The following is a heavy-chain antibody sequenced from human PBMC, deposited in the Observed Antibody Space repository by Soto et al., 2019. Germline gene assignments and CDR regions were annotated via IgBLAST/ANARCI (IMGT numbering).Heavy chain of an antibody. D-gene: IGHD3-22*01. CDR3: TTGLSNGYYNFDY. V-gene: IGHV3-15*01. CDR1: GFTFSNAW. CDR2: IKGEADGGTT. Sequence: PGGSLRLSCAASGFTFSNAWMSWVRQAPGKGLEWVGRIKGEADGGTTDYTAPVKGRITISRDHSKETLYLQMKSLKTEDTAVYYCTTGLSNGYYNFDYWGQGTPVTVSS. J-gene: IGHJ4*02.